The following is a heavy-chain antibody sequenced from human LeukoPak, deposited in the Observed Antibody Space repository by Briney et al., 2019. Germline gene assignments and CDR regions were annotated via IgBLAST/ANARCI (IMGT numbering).Heavy chain of an antibody. Sequence: GASVKVSCKASGYTFTSYAMNWVRQAPGQGLEWMGWINTNTGNPTYAQGLTGRFVFSLDTSVSTAYLQISSLKAEDTAVYYCARDMWGTSAQYYFDYWGQGTLVTVSS. CDR2: INTNTGNP. CDR3: ARDMWGTSAQYYFDY. CDR1: GYTFTSYA. V-gene: IGHV7-4-1*02. J-gene: IGHJ4*02. D-gene: IGHD1-1*01.